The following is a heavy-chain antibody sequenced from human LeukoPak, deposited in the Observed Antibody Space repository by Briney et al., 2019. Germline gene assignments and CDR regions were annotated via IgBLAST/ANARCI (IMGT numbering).Heavy chain of an antibody. Sequence: SVKVSCKASGGTFSSYTTSWVRQAPGQGLEWMGRIIPILGIANYAQKFQGRVTITADKSTSTAYMELSSLRTEDPAVCYCAREGLYYYMDVWGKGTTVTVSS. CDR2: IIPILGIA. V-gene: IGHV1-69*04. CDR3: AREGLYYYMDV. CDR1: GGTFSSYT. J-gene: IGHJ6*03.